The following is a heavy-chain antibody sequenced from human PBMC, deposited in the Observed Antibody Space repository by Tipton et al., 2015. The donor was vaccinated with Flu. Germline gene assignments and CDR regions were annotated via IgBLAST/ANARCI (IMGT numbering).Heavy chain of an antibody. V-gene: IGHV4-34*01. J-gene: IGHJ4*02. CDR2: INHSGSA. CDR3: ARHQSSSLLPFDY. D-gene: IGHD6-6*01. Sequence: TLSLTCAVSGGSFSGYYWSWIRQSPGKGLEWIGEINHSGSANYKVSLKSRVTMSVDTSMNQFSLKLTSVTAADTAVYYCARHQSSSLLPFDYWDQGTLVTVSS. CDR1: GGSFSGYY.